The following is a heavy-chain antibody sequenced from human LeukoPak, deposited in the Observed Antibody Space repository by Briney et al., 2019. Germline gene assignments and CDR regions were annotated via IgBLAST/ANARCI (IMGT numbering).Heavy chain of an antibody. Sequence: GGSLRLSCAASGFTVSSSYKSWVRQAPGKGPVWVSRISGDGNSTAYADSVKGRFTISRDNAKNTLSLQMNSLRAEDTAVYYCAREGLYCSNGVCFRAAFDSWGQGTLVTVSS. CDR1: GFTVSSSY. D-gene: IGHD2-8*01. CDR2: ISGDGNST. CDR3: AREGLYCSNGVCFRAAFDS. V-gene: IGHV3-74*01. J-gene: IGHJ4*02.